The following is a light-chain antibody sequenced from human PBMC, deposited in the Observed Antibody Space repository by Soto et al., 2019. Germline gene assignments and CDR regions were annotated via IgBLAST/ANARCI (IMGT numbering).Light chain of an antibody. CDR3: QQSYSTPIT. Sequence: EIVMPQSPATLPVSPGERATLSCRTSQSVSSSYLAWYQQKPGQAPRLLIYGASSRATGIPDRFSGSGSGTDFTLTISSLQPEDFATYYCQQSYSTPITFGQGTRLEIK. J-gene: IGKJ5*01. CDR1: QSVSSSY. V-gene: IGKV3D-20*02. CDR2: GAS.